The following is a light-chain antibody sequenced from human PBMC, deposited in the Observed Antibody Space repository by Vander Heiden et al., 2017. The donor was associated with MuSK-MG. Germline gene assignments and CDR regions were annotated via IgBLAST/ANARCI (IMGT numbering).Light chain of an antibody. CDR2: AAS. CDR3: HQCYRTPPT. CDR1: QSSSSY. Sequence: DIHMTRSPSALSASVGDRVTITCRASQSSSSYLNWYQQKPGKAPKRLIYAASSLQSGVPSRFSGSGSGTDFTLTISSLQPEDFATDYCHQCYRTPPTFGGGTKLEIK. V-gene: IGKV1-39*01. J-gene: IGKJ4*01.